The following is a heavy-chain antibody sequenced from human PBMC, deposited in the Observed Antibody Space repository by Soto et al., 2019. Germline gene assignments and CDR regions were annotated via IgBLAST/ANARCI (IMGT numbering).Heavy chain of an antibody. J-gene: IGHJ4*02. CDR1: GGSISSTNW. V-gene: IGHV4-4*02. CDR2: IYQTVST. D-gene: IGHD4-17*01. Sequence: QVQLQESGPGLVKPSGTLSLTCAVSGGSISSTNWWRWARQTPGKGLEWIGEIYQTVSTNYNPSLKSRATISIDKSQNQFSLKLTQMTAADTAMYYCAGVPPGAKFDYWGQGILVTVSS. CDR3: AGVPPGAKFDY.